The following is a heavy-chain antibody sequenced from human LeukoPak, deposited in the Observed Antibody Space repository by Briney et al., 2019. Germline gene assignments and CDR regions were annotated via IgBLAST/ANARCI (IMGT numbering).Heavy chain of an antibody. CDR1: GGSMSSYY. V-gene: IGHV4-59*01. CDR3: ARNYDNSGYTAFGH. Sequence: SETLSLTCTVSGGSMSSYYWSWIRQPPGKGREWIGHMYYSGSTNYNPSLKSRVTISVDTSKNQFSLRLSSVTAADTAFYYCARNYDNSGYTAFGHWGRGTLVTVSS. J-gene: IGHJ4*02. CDR2: MYYSGST. D-gene: IGHD3-22*01.